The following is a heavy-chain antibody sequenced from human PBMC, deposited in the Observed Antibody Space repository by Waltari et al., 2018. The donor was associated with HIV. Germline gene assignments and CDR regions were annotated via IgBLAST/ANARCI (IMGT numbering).Heavy chain of an antibody. CDR2: IRYDGSSE. J-gene: IGHJ5*02. V-gene: IGHV3-30*02. Sequence: QVQLVESGGGVVQPGGSLRLSCVASGFNFSGYGMHWVRQGPGKGLEWVAFIRYDGSSESYVRSGKGRFTISRDNSKNIVYLQMNSLRPEDTAIYYCSKDLLTNIRGGAFDPWGQGTLVTVSS. D-gene: IGHD3-10*01. CDR1: GFNFSGYG. CDR3: SKDLLTNIRGGAFDP.